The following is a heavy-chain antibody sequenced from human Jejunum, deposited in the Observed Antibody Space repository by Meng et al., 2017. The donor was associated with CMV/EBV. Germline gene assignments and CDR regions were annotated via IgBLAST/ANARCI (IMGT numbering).Heavy chain of an antibody. CDR2: IKQDGSEK. CDR3: ARERTVLTGFLEWLLFNY. D-gene: IGHD3-3*01. V-gene: IGHV3-7*03. CDR1: FSSHW. Sequence: FSSHWMSWVRQAPGKGLEWVANIKQDGSEKYYVDSVKGRFTISRDSAKNSLYLQMNSLRAEDTALYHCARERTVLTGFLEWLLFNYWGQGTLVTVSS. J-gene: IGHJ4*02.